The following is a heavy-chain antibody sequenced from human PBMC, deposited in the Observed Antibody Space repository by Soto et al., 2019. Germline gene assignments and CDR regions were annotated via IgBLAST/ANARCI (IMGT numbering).Heavy chain of an antibody. J-gene: IGHJ4*02. Sequence: EVQLVESGGGLVKPGGSLRLSCAASGFTFSSYSMNWVRQAPGKGLEWVSSISSSSSYIYYADSVKGRFTISRDNAKNSLYLQMNSLRAEDTAVYYCAREGISLMVRGVLDYWGQGTLVNVSS. D-gene: IGHD3-10*01. CDR2: ISSSSSYI. CDR1: GFTFSSYS. V-gene: IGHV3-21*01. CDR3: AREGISLMVRGVLDY.